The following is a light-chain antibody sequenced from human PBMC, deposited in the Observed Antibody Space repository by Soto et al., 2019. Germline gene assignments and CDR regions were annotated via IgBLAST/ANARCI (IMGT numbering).Light chain of an antibody. CDR1: QSVDNNY. CDR2: DAS. Sequence: EIVLTQSPGTLSLSPGERATLSCSASQSVDNNYLAWFQQKPGQAPRLLIDDASRRATGIPDRFSGSGSGTDFTLTISRLEPEDFAVYYCQQCAHSPLTFGGGTKVEIK. V-gene: IGKV3-20*01. CDR3: QQCAHSPLT. J-gene: IGKJ4*01.